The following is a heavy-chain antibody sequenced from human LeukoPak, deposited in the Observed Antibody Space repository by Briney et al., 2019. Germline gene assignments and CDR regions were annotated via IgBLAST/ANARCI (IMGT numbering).Heavy chain of an antibody. Sequence: GGSLRLSCAASGFTFSSYGVHWVRQAPGKGLEWVAFIRYDGSNKYYADSVKGRFTISRDNSKNTLYLQMNSLRAEDTAVYYCASVGYSSSWYPAAWFDPWGQGTLVTVSS. CDR2: IRYDGSNK. CDR3: ASVGYSSSWYPAAWFDP. J-gene: IGHJ5*02. D-gene: IGHD6-13*01. CDR1: GFTFSSYG. V-gene: IGHV3-30*02.